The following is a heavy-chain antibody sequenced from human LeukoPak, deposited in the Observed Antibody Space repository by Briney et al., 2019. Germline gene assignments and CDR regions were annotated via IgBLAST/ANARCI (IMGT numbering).Heavy chain of an antibody. J-gene: IGHJ3*02. CDR1: GFTFSSYS. D-gene: IGHD6-19*01. CDR2: ISATSSYI. CDR3: ARDKTEQWLVLEAFDI. Sequence: QPGGSLRLSCAASGFTFSSYSMNWVRQTPGKGLEWVSSISATSSYIYYADSARGRFTISRDNAKNSLYLQMNGLRAEDTAVYYCARDKTEQWLVLEAFDIWGQGTVVTVSS. V-gene: IGHV3-21*01.